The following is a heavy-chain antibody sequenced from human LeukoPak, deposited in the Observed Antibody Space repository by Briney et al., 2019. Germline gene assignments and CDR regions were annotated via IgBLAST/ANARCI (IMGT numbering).Heavy chain of an antibody. D-gene: IGHD2-2*01. Sequence: SETLSLTCTVSGGSFSNSLHYWGWIRQSPGKGLEWIATIEYSGFTYYNPSLKSRVTISVDTSKNQFSLKLSSVTAADTAVYYCARVYCSSTSCLYYFDYWGQGTLVTVSS. CDR1: GGSFSNSLHY. V-gene: IGHV4-39*07. CDR3: ARVYCSSTSCLYYFDY. CDR2: IEYSGFT. J-gene: IGHJ4*02.